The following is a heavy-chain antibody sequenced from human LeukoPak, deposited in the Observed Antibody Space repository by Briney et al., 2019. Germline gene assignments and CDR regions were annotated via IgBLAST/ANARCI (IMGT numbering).Heavy chain of an antibody. V-gene: IGHV4-34*01. Sequence: PSETLSLTCTVSGGSINSYYWSWIRQPPGKGLEWIGEINHSGSTNYNPSLKSRVTISVDTSKYQFSLKLSSATAADTAVYYCARAAKYGSGSYYNDYWGQGTLVTVSS. CDR3: ARAAKYGSGSYYNDY. CDR2: INHSGST. D-gene: IGHD3-10*01. J-gene: IGHJ4*02. CDR1: GGSINSYY.